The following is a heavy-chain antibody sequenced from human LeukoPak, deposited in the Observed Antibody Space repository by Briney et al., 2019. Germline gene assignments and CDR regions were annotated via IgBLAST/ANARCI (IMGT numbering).Heavy chain of an antibody. CDR2: ISASGADT. Sequence: PGGSLRLSCAASGFSFSTYAMSWVRQAPGKGLEWVSSISASGADTPYADSVKGRFTISRDNSKNTLSLQMDSLRVDDTAVYYCAKSPPWRVPAYYFDYWGQGTLVTVSS. D-gene: IGHD2-2*01. V-gene: IGHV3-23*01. CDR1: GFSFSTYA. CDR3: AKSPPWRVPAYYFDY. J-gene: IGHJ4*02.